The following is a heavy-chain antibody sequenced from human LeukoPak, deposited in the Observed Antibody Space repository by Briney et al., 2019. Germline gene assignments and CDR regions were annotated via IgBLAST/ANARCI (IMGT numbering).Heavy chain of an antibody. J-gene: IGHJ4*02. CDR1: GFTFDDYA. V-gene: IGHV3-43*02. CDR3: AKPTRGSGSFLIDF. D-gene: IGHD1-26*01. CDR2: ISGDGSIT. Sequence: PGGSLRLSCAASGFTFDDYAMHWVRQPPGKGLECVSLISGDGSITYYADSVKGRFTISRDNSKNTLYLQMNSLRAEDTAVYYCAKPTRGSGSFLIDFWGQGTLVTVSS.